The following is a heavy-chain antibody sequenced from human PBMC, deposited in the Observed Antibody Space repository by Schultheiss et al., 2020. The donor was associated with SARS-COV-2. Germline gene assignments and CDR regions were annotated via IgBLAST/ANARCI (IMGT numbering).Heavy chain of an antibody. CDR3: ARDRRGYSSSYGMDV. J-gene: IGHJ6*02. Sequence: GGSLRLSCAASGFTFSSYDMHWVRQATGKGLEWVSAIGTAGDTYYPGSVKGRFTISSENAKNSLYLQMNSLRAEDTAVYYCARDRRGYSSSYGMDVWGQGTTVTVSS. D-gene: IGHD6-6*01. V-gene: IGHV3-13*01. CDR1: GFTFSSYD. CDR2: IGTAGDT.